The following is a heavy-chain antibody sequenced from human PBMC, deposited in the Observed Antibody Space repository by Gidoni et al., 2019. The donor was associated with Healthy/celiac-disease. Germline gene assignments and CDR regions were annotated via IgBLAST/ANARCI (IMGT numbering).Heavy chain of an antibody. J-gene: IGHJ2*01. D-gene: IGHD1-26*01. Sequence: QVQLVQAGAEVKKHGAAVKVSCKASGYTFTSYGISWVRQAPGQGLEWMGWISAYNGNTNYAQKLQCRVTMTTDTSTCTAYMELRSLRSDDTAVYYCARDWEAGYWYFDLWGRGTLVTVSS. CDR2: ISAYNGNT. CDR1: GYTFTSYG. V-gene: IGHV1-18*01. CDR3: ARDWEAGYWYFDL.